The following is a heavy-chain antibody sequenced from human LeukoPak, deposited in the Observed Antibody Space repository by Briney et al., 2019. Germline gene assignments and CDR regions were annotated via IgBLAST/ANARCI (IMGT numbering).Heavy chain of an antibody. CDR2: ISFDGSNK. CDR3: ARDQYSSGLDY. V-gene: IGHV3-30*04. Sequence: PGGSLRLSCAASGFTFSSYAMHWVRQAPGKGLEWVAVISFDGSNKYYSDSVKGRFTISRDNSNDTLYLQMNSLRAEDTAVYYCARDQYSSGLDYWGQGTLVTVSS. D-gene: IGHD6-19*01. CDR1: GFTFSSYA. J-gene: IGHJ4*02.